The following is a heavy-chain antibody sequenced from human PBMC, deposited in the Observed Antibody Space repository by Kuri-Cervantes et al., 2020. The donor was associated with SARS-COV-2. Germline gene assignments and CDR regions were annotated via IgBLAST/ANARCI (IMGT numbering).Heavy chain of an antibody. CDR3: ARGIGIAAAGH. D-gene: IGHD6-13*01. CDR2: INSDGSST. CDR1: GFTFSSYC. J-gene: IGHJ4*02. V-gene: IGHV3-74*01. Sequence: GGSLRLSCAASGFTFSSYCMHWVRQAPGKGLVWVSRINSDGSSTSYADSVKGRFTISRDNAKNTLYLQMNSLRAEDTAVYYCARGIGIAAAGHWGQGTLVTVSS.